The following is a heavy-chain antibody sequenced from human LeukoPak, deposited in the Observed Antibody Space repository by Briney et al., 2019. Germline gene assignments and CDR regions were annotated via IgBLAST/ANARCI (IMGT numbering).Heavy chain of an antibody. D-gene: IGHD5-12*01. CDR1: GGSISSGDYY. J-gene: IGHJ3*02. V-gene: IGHV4-30-4*08. CDR2: TYYSGST. Sequence: TSETLSLTCTVSGGSISSGDYYWSWIRQPPGKGLEWIGYTYYSGSTYYNPSLKSRVTISVDTSKNQFSLKLSSVTAADTAVYYCARDESGYGYDAFDIWGQGTMVTVSS. CDR3: ARDESGYGYDAFDI.